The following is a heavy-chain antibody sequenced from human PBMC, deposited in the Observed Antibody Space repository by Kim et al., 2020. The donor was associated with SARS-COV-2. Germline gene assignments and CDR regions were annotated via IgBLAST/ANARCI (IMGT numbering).Heavy chain of an antibody. CDR2: IGGDGNNA. Sequence: GGSLRLSCAASGFPFSSYAITWVRHAPGKGLEWVSAIGGDGNNAFYADPAKARLTSPRENSKNTLYLQMNSLRADDTAVYFCAKDESGRSYPRNYWGQGT. D-gene: IGHD1-26*01. CDR1: GFPFSSYA. CDR3: AKDESGRSYPRNY. J-gene: IGHJ4*02. V-gene: IGHV3-23*01.